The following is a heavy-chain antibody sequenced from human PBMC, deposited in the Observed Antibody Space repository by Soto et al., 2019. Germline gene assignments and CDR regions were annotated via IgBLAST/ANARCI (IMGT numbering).Heavy chain of an antibody. D-gene: IGHD2-15*01. CDR2: IYYSGST. J-gene: IGHJ5*02. CDR3: VSMRFRGGSLDWFDP. CDR1: GGSISSGGYY. Sequence: QVQLQESGPGLVKPSQTLSLTCTVSGGSISSGGYYWSWIRQHPGKGLEWIGYIYYSGSTYYNPSLKSRVTISVDTSKNQFSLKLSSVTAADTAVYYCVSMRFRGGSLDWFDPWGQGTLVTVSS. V-gene: IGHV4-31*03.